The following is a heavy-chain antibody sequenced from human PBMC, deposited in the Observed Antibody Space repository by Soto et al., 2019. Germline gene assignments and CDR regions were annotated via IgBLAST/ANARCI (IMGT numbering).Heavy chain of an antibody. CDR2: IWYDGSNK. D-gene: IGHD2-2*01. Sequence: PGGSLRLSCAASGFTFSSYGMHWVRQAPGKGLEWVAVIWYDGSNKYYADSVKGRFTISRDNSKNTLYLQMNSLRAEDTAVYYCARDRGSTSWGSYYYYYYMDVWGKGTTVTVSS. J-gene: IGHJ6*03. CDR3: ARDRGSTSWGSYYYYYYMDV. V-gene: IGHV3-33*01. CDR1: GFTFSSYG.